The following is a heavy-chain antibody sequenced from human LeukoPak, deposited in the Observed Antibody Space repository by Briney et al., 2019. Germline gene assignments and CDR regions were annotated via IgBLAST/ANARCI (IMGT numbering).Heavy chain of an antibody. Sequence: GRSLRLSCAASGFTFVSYPMHWVRQAPGKGLEWVAVISYDGSNKYYADSVKGRFTISRDNSKNTLYLQMNSLRAEDTAVYYCAKGSEGMTTVTTGYFDYWGQGTLATVSS. D-gene: IGHD4-17*01. CDR2: ISYDGSNK. J-gene: IGHJ4*02. CDR1: GFTFVSYP. CDR3: AKGSEGMTTVTTGYFDY. V-gene: IGHV3-30*04.